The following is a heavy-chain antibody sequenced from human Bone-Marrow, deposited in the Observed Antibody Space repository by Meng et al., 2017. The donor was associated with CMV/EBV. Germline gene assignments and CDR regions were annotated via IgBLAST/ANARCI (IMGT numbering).Heavy chain of an antibody. V-gene: IGHV1-46*01. Sequence: GESLKISCAASGFTFSDYYMSWIRQTPGKGLEWMGIINPSGGSTSYAQKFQGRVTMTRDTSTSTVYMELSSLRSEDTAVYYCARDTTAVSGHYGMDVWGQGTTVTVSS. D-gene: IGHD4-11*01. CDR2: INPSGGST. CDR3: ARDTTAVSGHYGMDV. J-gene: IGHJ6*02. CDR1: GFTFSDYY.